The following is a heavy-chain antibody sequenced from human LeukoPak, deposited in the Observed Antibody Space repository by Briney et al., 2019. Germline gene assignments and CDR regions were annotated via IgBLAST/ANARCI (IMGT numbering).Heavy chain of an antibody. CDR3: ARGGSYYNLDYYYYMDV. V-gene: IGHV4-59*01. CDR2: IYYSGST. Sequence: PSETLSLTCTVSGDSISGYYWSWIRQPPGKGLEWIGYIYYSGSTNYNPSLKSRVTISVDTSKNQFSLKLSSVTAADTAVYYCARGGSYYNLDYYYYMDVWGKGATVTISS. J-gene: IGHJ6*03. D-gene: IGHD3-10*01. CDR1: GDSISGYY.